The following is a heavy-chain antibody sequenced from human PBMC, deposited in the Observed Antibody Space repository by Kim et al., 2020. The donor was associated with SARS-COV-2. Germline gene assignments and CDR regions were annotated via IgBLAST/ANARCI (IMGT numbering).Heavy chain of an antibody. CDR1: GFTFSSYW. Sequence: GGSLRLSCAASGFTFSSYWMSWVRQAPGKGLEWVANIKQDGSEKYYVDSVKGRFTISRDNAKNSLYLQMNSLRAEDTAVYYCASLGGTGYFDYWGQGTLVTVSS. CDR3: ASLGGTGYFDY. V-gene: IGHV3-7*03. CDR2: IKQDGSEK. D-gene: IGHD3-9*01. J-gene: IGHJ4*02.